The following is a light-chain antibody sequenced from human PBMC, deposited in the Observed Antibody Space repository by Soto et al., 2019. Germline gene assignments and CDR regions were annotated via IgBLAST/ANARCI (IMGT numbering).Light chain of an antibody. CDR1: SSDVGDYNY. Sequence: QSALTQPASVSGSTGQSTTISCTRTSSDVGDYNYVSWYQRHPGKAPKLMIYEVSDRNSGASNRFHGSTSGNTASLTNSGLQAEDEDDYYCSSVTSISTYVFGTGTKVTV. J-gene: IGLJ1*01. CDR2: EVS. CDR3: SSVTSISTYV. V-gene: IGLV2-14*01.